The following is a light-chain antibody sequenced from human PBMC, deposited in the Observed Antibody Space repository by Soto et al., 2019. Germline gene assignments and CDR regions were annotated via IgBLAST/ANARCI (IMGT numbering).Light chain of an antibody. J-gene: IGKJ5*01. CDR1: QGISSY. CDR2: AAS. V-gene: IGKV1D-8*03. CDR3: QQYNSLIT. Sequence: VIWMTQSPSLLSASTGDRATLTCRMSQGISSYLNWYQQKPGKAPKLLIYAASSLQSGVPSRFSGSGSGTEFTLTISSLQPDDFATYYCQQYNSLITFGQGTRLEIK.